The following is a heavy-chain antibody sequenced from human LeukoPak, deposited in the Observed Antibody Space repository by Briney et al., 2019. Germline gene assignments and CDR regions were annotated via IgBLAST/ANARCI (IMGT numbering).Heavy chain of an antibody. D-gene: IGHD2-2*01. Sequence: GRSLRLSCAASGFTFSSYAMHWVRQAPGKGLEWVAVISYDGSNKYYADSVKGRFTISRDNSKNTLYLQMNSLRAEDTAVYYCARDAVEYQLLPYYFDYWGQGTLVTVSS. CDR3: ARDAVEYQLLPYYFDY. CDR1: GFTFSSYA. CDR2: ISYDGSNK. V-gene: IGHV3-30*04. J-gene: IGHJ4*02.